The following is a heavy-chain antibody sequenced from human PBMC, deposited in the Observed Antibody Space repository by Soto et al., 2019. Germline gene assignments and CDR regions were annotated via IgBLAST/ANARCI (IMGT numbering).Heavy chain of an antibody. CDR3: ARDWSVAKWGEGWFDP. V-gene: IGHV3-30-3*01. J-gene: IGHJ5*02. Sequence: QVQLVESGGGVVQPGRSLRLSCAASGLTFSTYAMHWVRQAPGKGLEWVAVISYDGSNKYYADSVKGRFTISRDNSKSTLYLQMKRLITEDTAVYDCARDWSVAKWGEGWFDPWGQGTLVTVSA. CDR1: GLTFSTYA. CDR2: ISYDGSNK. D-gene: IGHD3-16*01.